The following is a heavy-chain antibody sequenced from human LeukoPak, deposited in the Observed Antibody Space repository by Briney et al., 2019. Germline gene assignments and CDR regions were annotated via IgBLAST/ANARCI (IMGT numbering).Heavy chain of an antibody. CDR2: INSGGSST. V-gene: IGHV3-74*01. J-gene: IGHJ5*02. CDR1: GFTFSSYW. D-gene: IGHD3-22*01. Sequence: GGSLRLSCAASGFTFSSYWMHWVRHAPGKGLVWVSRINSGGSSTSYADSVKGRFTISRDNAKNTLYLQMNSLRAENTAVYYCARDYYDSSGYHNNWFDPWGQGTLVTVSS. CDR3: ARDYYDSSGYHNNWFDP.